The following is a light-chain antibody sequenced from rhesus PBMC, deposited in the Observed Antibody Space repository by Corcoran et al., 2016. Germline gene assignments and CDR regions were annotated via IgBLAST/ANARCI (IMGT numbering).Light chain of an antibody. CDR3: QHGYSTPFT. CDR2: KAS. J-gene: IGKJ3*01. CDR1: ENVNNY. V-gene: IGKV1-74*01. Sequence: DIQMTQSPSSLSAFVGDRVTITCRASENVNNYLNWYQQKPGKAPNRLIYKASNLQRGVPSRFSGSGSGTDYTFTISSLQPEDVATYYCQHGYSTPFTFGPGTKLDIK.